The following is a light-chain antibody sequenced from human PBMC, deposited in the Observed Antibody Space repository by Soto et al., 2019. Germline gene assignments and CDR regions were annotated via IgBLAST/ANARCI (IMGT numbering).Light chain of an antibody. CDR3: QQLNSYSPRLI. CDR1: QDINNY. V-gene: IGKV1-9*01. CDR2: AVS. J-gene: IGKJ4*01. Sequence: SQLTQSPSSLSASVGDRVTITCRASQDINNYLAWFQQKPGKAPKLLIYAVSTLESGVPSRFSGRGSGTDFTLTNSSLQPEDFATYYCQQLNSYSPRLIFGGGTKVEIK.